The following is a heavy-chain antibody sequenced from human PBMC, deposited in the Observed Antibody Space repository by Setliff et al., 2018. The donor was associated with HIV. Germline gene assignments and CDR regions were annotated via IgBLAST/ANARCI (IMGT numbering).Heavy chain of an antibody. CDR3: ARHVIGLVWLSYFYLDV. J-gene: IGHJ6*03. V-gene: IGHV4-39*01. D-gene: IGHD6-19*01. Sequence: SETLSLTCTVSGGSISSSSYYWGWIRQPPGKGLEWIGSISYSGNIYYNASLKSRVTISLDTSKRQLSLRLTSVTAADTAVYYCARHVIGLVWLSYFYLDVWGKGAMVTVSS. CDR2: ISYSGNI. CDR1: GGSISSSSYY.